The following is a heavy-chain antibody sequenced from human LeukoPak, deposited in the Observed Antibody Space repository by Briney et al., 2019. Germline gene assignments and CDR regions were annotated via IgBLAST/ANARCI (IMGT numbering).Heavy chain of an antibody. Sequence: ASVKVSCKASGYTFTSYGISWVRQAPGQVLEWIGWISAYNGNTNYAQKLQGRVTMTTDTSTSTAYMELRSLRSDDTAVYYCARDHDSSGYYYDWGQGTLVTVSS. CDR2: ISAYNGNT. CDR3: ARDHDSSGYYYD. J-gene: IGHJ4*02. D-gene: IGHD3-22*01. CDR1: GYTFTSYG. V-gene: IGHV1-18*01.